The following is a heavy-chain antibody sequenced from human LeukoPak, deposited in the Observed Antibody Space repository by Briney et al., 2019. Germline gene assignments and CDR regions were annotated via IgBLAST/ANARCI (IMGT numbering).Heavy chain of an antibody. CDR2: VRDNGEN. CDR1: GGSINAYY. Sequence: PSETLSLTCTVSGGSINAYYWSWIRQPPGKGLEWIAYVRDNGENNYNPSLKSRVAISVDTANNQISLWLNFVTAADTAIYYCARQPVNTAAFDIWGLGTMVTVSS. D-gene: IGHD5-18*01. J-gene: IGHJ3*02. V-gene: IGHV4-59*08. CDR3: ARQPVNTAAFDI.